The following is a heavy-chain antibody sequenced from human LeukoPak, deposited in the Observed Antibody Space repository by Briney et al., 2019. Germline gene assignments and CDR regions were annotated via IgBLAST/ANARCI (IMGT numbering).Heavy chain of an antibody. CDR3: ARVTRKSYYYYCGMDV. V-gene: IGHV4-34*01. J-gene: IGHJ6*02. CDR1: GGSFSGYY. D-gene: IGHD1-14*01. Sequence: PSETLSLTCAVYGGSFSGYYWSWIRQPPGKGLEWIGEINHSGSTNYNPSLKSRVTISVDTSKNQFSLKLSSVTAADTAVYYCARVTRKSYYYYCGMDVWGQGTTVTVSS. CDR2: INHSGST.